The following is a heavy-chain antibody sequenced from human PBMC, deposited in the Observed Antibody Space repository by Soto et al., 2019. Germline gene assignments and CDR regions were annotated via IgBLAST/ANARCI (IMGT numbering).Heavy chain of an antibody. Sequence: QVQLVESGGGVGQPGRSLRLSCAASGFTFSSYGMHWVRQAPGKGLEWVAVIWYDGSNKYYADSVKGQFTISRDNSKNTLYLQMKSLRAEVKAVYYCARVLAVAGTHDGEYWGQVTLVTVSS. CDR3: ARVLAVAGTHDGEY. CDR1: GFTFSSYG. V-gene: IGHV3-33*01. J-gene: IGHJ4*02. CDR2: IWYDGSNK. D-gene: IGHD6-19*01.